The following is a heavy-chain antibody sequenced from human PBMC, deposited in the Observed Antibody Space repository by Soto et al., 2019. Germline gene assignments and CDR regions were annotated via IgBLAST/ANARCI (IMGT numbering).Heavy chain of an antibody. CDR1: GFTFNVYG. J-gene: IGHJ6*02. V-gene: IGHV1-69*06. Sequence: QVQLVQSGAEVKNPGSSVRVSCKNSGFTFNVYGIHWVRQAPGQGLEWMGGLIPIYDEPNYAQKFQGRVTITADKSTTTVYLELSSLRSEDTAVYFCARVRDPHLDHYGLDVWGQGTPVTVSS. CDR2: LIPIYDEP. CDR3: ARVRDPHLDHYGLDV.